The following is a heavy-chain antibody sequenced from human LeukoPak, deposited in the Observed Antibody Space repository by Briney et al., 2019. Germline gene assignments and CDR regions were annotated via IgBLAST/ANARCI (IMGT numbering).Heavy chain of an antibody. D-gene: IGHD3-22*01. V-gene: IGHV4-39*01. CDR3: TRSIPSWLTPYCDY. Sequence: SETLSLTCTVSGGSISSNSYYWGWIRQPPGKGLEWIGSIYYSGSTYYNPSLKSRVTISVDTSKNQFSLKLSSVTAADTAVYYCTRSIPSWLTPYCDYWGQGTLVTVSS. CDR1: GGSISSNSYY. CDR2: IYYSGST. J-gene: IGHJ4*02.